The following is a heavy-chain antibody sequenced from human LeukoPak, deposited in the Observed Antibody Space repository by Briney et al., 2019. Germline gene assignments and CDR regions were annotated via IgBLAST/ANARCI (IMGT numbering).Heavy chain of an antibody. D-gene: IGHD2-15*01. V-gene: IGHV3-48*03. Sequence: PGGSLRLSCAASGFTFSSYEMNWVRQAPGKGLEWVSYISSSGSTIYYAGSVKGRFTISRDNAKNSLYLQMNSLRAEDTAVYYCARDSYCSGGSCLPFSDYWGQGTLVTVSS. CDR2: ISSSGSTI. CDR1: GFTFSSYE. J-gene: IGHJ4*02. CDR3: ARDSYCSGGSCLPFSDY.